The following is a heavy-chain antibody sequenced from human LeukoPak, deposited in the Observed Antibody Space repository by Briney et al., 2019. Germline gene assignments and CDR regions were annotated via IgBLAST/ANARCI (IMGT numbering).Heavy chain of an antibody. D-gene: IGHD5-24*01. J-gene: IGHJ6*02. Sequence: ASVKVSCKASGYTFTSYYMHWVRQAPGQGLEWMGIINPSGGSTSYAQKFQGRVTMTRDTSTSTVYMELSSLRSDDTAVYYCARDQGPSQRWLQLVGYYYYYGMDVWGQGTTVTVSS. V-gene: IGHV1-46*01. CDR3: ARDQGPSQRWLQLVGYYYYYGMDV. CDR1: GYTFTSYY. CDR2: INPSGGST.